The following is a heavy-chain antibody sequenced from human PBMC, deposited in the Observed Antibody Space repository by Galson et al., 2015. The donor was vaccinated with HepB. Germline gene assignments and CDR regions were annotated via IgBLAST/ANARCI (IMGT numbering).Heavy chain of an antibody. Sequence: SVKVSCKGSGYTFTTYGITWVRQAPGQGLEWMGWIGTYNGATANAQKFQGGVTMTTDASTSTAYMDLRGLTSDDTAVYYCARVGPGITLSGTIGWFDPWGQGTLVTVST. CDR1: GYTFTTYG. V-gene: IGHV1-18*01. CDR2: IGTYNGAT. J-gene: IGHJ5*02. D-gene: IGHD6-19*01. CDR3: ARVGPGITLSGTIGWFDP.